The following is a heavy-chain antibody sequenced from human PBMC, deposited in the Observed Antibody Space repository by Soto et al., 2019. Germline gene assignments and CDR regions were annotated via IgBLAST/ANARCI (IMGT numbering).Heavy chain of an antibody. D-gene: IGHD6-19*01. J-gene: IGHJ4*02. CDR3: ARDRDAGGWYAAFGY. Sequence: PGRSLRLSCAASGFTFSSFEMNWVRQSPGKGLEWVSYIGGSGTTIYYADSVKGRFTISRDNAKNLVYLQMNSLRAEDTAVYYCARDRDAGGWYAAFGYWGQGALVTVSS. CDR1: GFTFSSFE. CDR2: IGGSGTTI. V-gene: IGHV3-48*03.